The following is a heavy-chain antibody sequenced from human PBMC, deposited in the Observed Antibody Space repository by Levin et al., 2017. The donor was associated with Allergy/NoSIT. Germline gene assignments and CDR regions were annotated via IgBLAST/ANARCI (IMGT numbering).Heavy chain of an antibody. Sequence: GGSLRLSCGASGFTLSNYYIHWIRQAPGKGLEWVSYISSSGTTIYYTASVRGRFTISRDNAKNSLYLQMNNLRAEDTAVYYCAREGGVRVGVVEQTYIDYWGQGTLVTVSS. CDR1: GFTLSNYY. CDR2: ISSSGTTI. J-gene: IGHJ4*02. V-gene: IGHV3-11*01. CDR3: AREGGVRVGVVEQTYIDY. D-gene: IGHD3-3*01.